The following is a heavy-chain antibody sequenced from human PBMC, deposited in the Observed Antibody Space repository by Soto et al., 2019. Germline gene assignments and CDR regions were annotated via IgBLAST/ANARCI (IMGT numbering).Heavy chain of an antibody. J-gene: IGHJ4*02. V-gene: IGHV3-64*01. D-gene: IGHD1-7*01. CDR1: GFTFSSYD. Sequence: EVQLAGSGGGMVQPGGPLRLSCVASGFTFSSYDMHWVRQAPGKGLEYVSSISSNGGTTYYGNSVKGRFTISRDNSKNTLYLPMGSLRAEDMAVYYCVRRVSGNYDYWGQGTLVTVSS. CDR2: ISSNGGTT. CDR3: VRRVSGNYDY.